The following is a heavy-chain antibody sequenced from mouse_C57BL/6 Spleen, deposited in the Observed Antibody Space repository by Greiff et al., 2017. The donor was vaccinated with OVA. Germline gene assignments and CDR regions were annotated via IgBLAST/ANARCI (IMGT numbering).Heavy chain of an antibody. V-gene: IGHV1-82*01. Sequence: VQLQQSGPELVKPGASVKLSCKASGYAFSSSWMHWVKQRPGQGLEWIGRIYPGDGDTNYNGKFKGKATLTADKSSSTAYMQLSSLTSEDSAVYFCARSGDSYFDYWGQGTTLTVSS. CDR2: IYPGDGDT. J-gene: IGHJ2*01. CDR3: ARSGDSYFDY. CDR1: GYAFSSSW.